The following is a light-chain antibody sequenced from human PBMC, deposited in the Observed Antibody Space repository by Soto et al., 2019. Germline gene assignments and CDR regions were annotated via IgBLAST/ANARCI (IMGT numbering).Light chain of an antibody. CDR1: QSIRND. Sequence: DIQMTQSPSSLSAFVGDRVTITCRASQSIRNDLKWFQQKPGKAPKLLIYEASSLQSGVPSRFSGRGSGTDFTLTISSLRPEDFATYYCLQSYNAPRTFGQGTKVEIK. CDR3: LQSYNAPRT. CDR2: EAS. J-gene: IGKJ1*01. V-gene: IGKV1-39*01.